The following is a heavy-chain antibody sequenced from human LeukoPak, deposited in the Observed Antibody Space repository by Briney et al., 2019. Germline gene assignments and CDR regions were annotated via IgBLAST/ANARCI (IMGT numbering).Heavy chain of an antibody. CDR3: AIPYCSSTSCYHRFDY. D-gene: IGHD2-2*01. CDR2: ISSTSSTI. CDR1: GFTFSSYS. J-gene: IGHJ4*02. Sequence: GGSLRLSCAASGFTFSSYSMNWVRQAPGKGLEWVSYISSTSSTIYYADSVKGRFTISRDNAKNSLYLQMNSLRDEDTAVYFCAIPYCSSTSCYHRFDYWGQGTLVTVSS. V-gene: IGHV3-48*02.